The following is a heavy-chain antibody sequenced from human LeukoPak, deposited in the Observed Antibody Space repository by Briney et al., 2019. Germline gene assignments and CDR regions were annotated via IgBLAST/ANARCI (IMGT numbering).Heavy chain of an antibody. Sequence: SETLSLTCTVSGGSISSGSYYWSWIRQPAGKGLEWIGRIYTSGSTNYNPSLKSRVTMSVDTSKNQFSLKLSSVTAADTAVYYCARDLDAALNWFDPWGQGTLVTVSS. CDR2: IYTSGST. V-gene: IGHV4-61*02. CDR1: GGSISSGSYY. CDR3: ARDLDAALNWFDP. J-gene: IGHJ5*02.